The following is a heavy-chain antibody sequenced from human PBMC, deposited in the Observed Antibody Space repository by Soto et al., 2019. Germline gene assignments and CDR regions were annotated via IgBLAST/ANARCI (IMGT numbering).Heavy chain of an antibody. J-gene: IGHJ6*01. CDR1: GFTFGDYA. CDR2: IRSKAYGGTK. Sequence: GGSLRLSCTASGFTFGDYAMSWVRQAPGKGLEWVGFIRSKAYGGTKEYAASVKGRFTISRDDSKSIAYLQMNSLKTEDTAVYYCTRVSFGYSSGWYVWSPSHPPYYGMDVWGQGTTVTVSS. V-gene: IGHV3-49*04. CDR3: TRVSFGYSSGWYVWSPSHPPYYGMDV. D-gene: IGHD6-19*01.